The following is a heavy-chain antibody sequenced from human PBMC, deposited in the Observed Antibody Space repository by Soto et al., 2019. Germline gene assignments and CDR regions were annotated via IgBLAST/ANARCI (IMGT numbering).Heavy chain of an antibody. V-gene: IGHV3-23*01. CDR2: ISGSGGST. CDR3: AKAGENYYGSGSYPEEDAFDI. D-gene: IGHD3-10*01. Sequence: QPGGSLRLSCAASGFTFSSYAMSWVRQAPGKGLEWVSAISGSGGSTYYADSVKGRFTISRDNSKNTLYLQMNSLRAEDTAVYYCAKAGENYYGSGSYPEEDAFDIWGQGTMVTVSS. J-gene: IGHJ3*02. CDR1: GFTFSSYA.